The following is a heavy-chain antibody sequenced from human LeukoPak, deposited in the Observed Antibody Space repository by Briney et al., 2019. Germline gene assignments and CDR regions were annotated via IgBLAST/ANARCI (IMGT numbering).Heavy chain of an antibody. J-gene: IGHJ4*02. V-gene: IGHV4-59*01. D-gene: IGHD3-10*01. CDR3: ARYPGLEGAGSKGAFDY. Sequence: SETLSLTCTVSGGSISSYYWSWIRQPPGKGLEWXGXXYYSGSTNYNPSLKSRVTISVDMSKNQFSLKLRSVTAADTAVYYCARYPGLEGAGSKGAFDYWGQGTLVTVSS. CDR1: GGSISSYY. CDR2: XYYSGST.